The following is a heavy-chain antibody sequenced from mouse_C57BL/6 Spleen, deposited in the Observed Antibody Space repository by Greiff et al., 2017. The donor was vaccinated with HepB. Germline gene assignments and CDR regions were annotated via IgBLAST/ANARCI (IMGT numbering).Heavy chain of an antibody. CDR1: GYTFTSYW. D-gene: IGHD2-4*01. CDR2: IHPNSGST. CDR3: ANYDYDGGIYYYAMDY. Sequence: QVQLQQSGAELVKPGASVKLSCKASGYTFTSYWMHWVKQRPGQGLEWIGMIHPNSGSTNYNEKFKSKATLTVDKSSSTAYMQLSSLTSEDSAVYYCANYDYDGGIYYYAMDYWGQGTSVTVSS. J-gene: IGHJ4*01. V-gene: IGHV1-64*01.